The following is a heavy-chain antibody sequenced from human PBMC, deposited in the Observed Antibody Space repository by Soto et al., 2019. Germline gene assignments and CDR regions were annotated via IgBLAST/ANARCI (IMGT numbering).Heavy chain of an antibody. D-gene: IGHD3-10*01. CDR1: SGSVSSYTW. CDR2: IFHNGAT. Sequence: QVQLQESGPGLVKASETLSLTCAVSSGSVSSYTWWRWVRQPPGQGLEWIAEIFHNGATNYNPSLKSRVTILIDTSKNQFSLKVISVTAADTAVYYCVRHGSGSYLSDWGQGALVTVSS. CDR3: VRHGSGSYLSD. J-gene: IGHJ4*02. V-gene: IGHV4-4*02.